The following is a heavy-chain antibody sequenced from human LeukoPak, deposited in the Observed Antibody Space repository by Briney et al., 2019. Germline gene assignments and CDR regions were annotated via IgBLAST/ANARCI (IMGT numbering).Heavy chain of an antibody. CDR1: GGSISSYY. V-gene: IGHV4-59*01. CDR2: IYYSGST. D-gene: IGHD4-11*01. J-gene: IGHJ4*02. CDR3: ARGYYSNYVDY. Sequence: SETLSLTCTVSGGSISSYYWSWIQQPPGKGLEWIGYIYYSGSTNYNPSLKSRVTISVDTSKNQFSLKLSSVTAADTAVYYCARGYYSNYVDYWGQGTLVTVSS.